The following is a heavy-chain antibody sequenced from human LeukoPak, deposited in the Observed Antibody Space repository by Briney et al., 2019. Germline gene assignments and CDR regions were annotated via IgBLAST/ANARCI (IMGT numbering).Heavy chain of an antibody. CDR3: ARDGTYYYDSSGYTDY. V-gene: IGHV1-2*02. D-gene: IGHD3-22*01. CDR2: INPNSGGT. Sequence: GASVKVSCKASGYTFTGYYMHWVRQAPGQGLEWMGWINPNSGGTNYAQKFQGRVTMTRDTSISTAYMELSRLRSDDTAVYYCARDGTYYYDSSGYTDYWGQGTLVTVSS. J-gene: IGHJ4*02. CDR1: GYTFTGYY.